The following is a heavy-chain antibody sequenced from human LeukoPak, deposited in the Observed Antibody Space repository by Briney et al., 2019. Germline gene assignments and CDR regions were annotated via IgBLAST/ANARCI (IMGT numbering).Heavy chain of an antibody. CDR1: GFTFSSYS. V-gene: IGHV3-21*01. J-gene: IGHJ4*02. Sequence: GGSLRLSCAASGFTFSSYSMNWVRQAPGKGLEWVSSISGSSTYIYYADSVKGRFTISRENAKNSLYLQMNSLRGEDTAVYYCARDLRSSSWYYVDYWGQGTLVTVSS. D-gene: IGHD6-13*01. CDR3: ARDLRSSSWYYVDY. CDR2: ISGSSTYI.